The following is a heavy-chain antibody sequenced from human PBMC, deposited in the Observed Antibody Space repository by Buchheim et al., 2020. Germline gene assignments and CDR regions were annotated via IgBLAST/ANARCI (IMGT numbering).Heavy chain of an antibody. J-gene: IGHJ6*02. D-gene: IGHD2-2*03. CDR1: GGSVSSGSYY. V-gene: IGHV4-61*01. CDR3: ARDARLDIVVVPAAIGLYGMDV. CDR2: IYYSGST. Sequence: QVQLQESGPGLVKPSETLSLTCTVSGGSVSSGSYYWSWIRQPPGKGLEWIGYIYYSGSTNYNPSLKSRVTISVDTSKNQFSLKLSSVTDADTAVYYCARDARLDIVVVPAAIGLYGMDVWGQGTT.